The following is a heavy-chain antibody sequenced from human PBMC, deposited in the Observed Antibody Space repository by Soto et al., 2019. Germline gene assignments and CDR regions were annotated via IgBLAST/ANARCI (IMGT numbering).Heavy chain of an antibody. CDR1: GFSFSTYG. CDR3: ARDPSGGSWPVGHFDY. D-gene: IGHD3-10*01. J-gene: IGHJ4*02. CDR2: MSYDGSDK. V-gene: IGHV3-30*03. Sequence: QVQLVESGGGVVHPGKSLRLSCAASGFSFSTYGMHWVRQSLGKGLEWVAFMSYDGSDKYYGDSVRGRFTISRDNSKDKVYLQMESLRKEDTAIYYCARDPSGGSWPVGHFDYWGQGTLVTVSS.